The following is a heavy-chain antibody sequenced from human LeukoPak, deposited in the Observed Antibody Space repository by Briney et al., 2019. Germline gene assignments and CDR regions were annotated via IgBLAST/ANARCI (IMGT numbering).Heavy chain of an antibody. V-gene: IGHV4-34*01. D-gene: IGHD3-22*01. J-gene: IGHJ3*02. CDR1: GGSFSGYS. Sequence: SETLSLTCAVYGGSFSGYSWSWIRQPPGKGLEWIGEINHSGSTNYNPSLKSRVTISVDTSKNQFSLKLSSVTAADTAVYYCARVPHYYDSSGTDAFDIWGQGTMVTVSS. CDR3: ARVPHYYDSSGTDAFDI. CDR2: INHSGST.